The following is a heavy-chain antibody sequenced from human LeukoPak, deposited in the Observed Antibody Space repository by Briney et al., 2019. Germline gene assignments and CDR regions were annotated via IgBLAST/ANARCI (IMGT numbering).Heavy chain of an antibody. CDR3: AKSYFDYSTYYSYYFNL. CDR2: VYTSGST. J-gene: IGHJ4*02. V-gene: IGHV4-4*09. CDR1: GGSISGGY. Sequence: SETLCLTCTVSGGSISGGYWSWIRQPPGRGLEWIGYVYTSGSTNYNPSLKSRVTISVDTSTSQFALKLSSVTAADTAVYYCAKSYFDYSTYYSYYFNLWGQGALVTVSS. D-gene: IGHD4-11*01.